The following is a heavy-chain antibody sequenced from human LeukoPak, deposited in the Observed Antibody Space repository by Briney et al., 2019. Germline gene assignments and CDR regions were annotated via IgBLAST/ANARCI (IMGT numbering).Heavy chain of an antibody. J-gene: IGHJ4*02. CDR3: AREGNHCSGGSCYGY. Sequence: SETLSLTCAVYGGSFSGYYWSWIRQPPGKGLEWIGEINHSGSTNYNPSLKSRVTISVDTSKNQFSLTLSSVTAADTAVYYCAREGNHCSGGSCYGYWGQGTLVTVSS. CDR2: INHSGST. D-gene: IGHD2-15*01. V-gene: IGHV4-34*01. CDR1: GGSFSGYY.